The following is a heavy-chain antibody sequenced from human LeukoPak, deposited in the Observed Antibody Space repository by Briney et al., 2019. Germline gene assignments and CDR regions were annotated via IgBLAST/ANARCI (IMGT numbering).Heavy chain of an antibody. V-gene: IGHV4-39*01. CDR2: IYYSGST. Sequence: SETLSLTCTVSGGSISSSSYYWGWIRQPPGKGLERIGSIYYSGSTSYNPSLKSRITISVDTSKNQFSLKLSSVTAADTAAYYCARQGVYSGYADLDYWGQGTLVTVSS. CDR1: GGSISSSSYY. CDR3: ARQGVYSGYADLDY. J-gene: IGHJ4*02. D-gene: IGHD5-12*01.